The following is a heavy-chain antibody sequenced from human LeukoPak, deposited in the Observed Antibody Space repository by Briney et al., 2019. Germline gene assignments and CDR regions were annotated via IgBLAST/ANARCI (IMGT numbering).Heavy chain of an antibody. CDR2: IKQDGSEK. D-gene: IGHD5-12*01. CDR3: ASRGYGRRYYFDY. J-gene: IGHJ4*02. V-gene: IGHV3-7*01. Sequence: GGSLRLSCAASGFTFSSYWMSWVRQAPGKGLEWVANIKQDGSEKYYVDSVKGRFTISRDNAKNSLYLQMNSLRAEDTAVYCCASRGYGRRYYFDYWGQGTLVTVSS. CDR1: GFTFSSYW.